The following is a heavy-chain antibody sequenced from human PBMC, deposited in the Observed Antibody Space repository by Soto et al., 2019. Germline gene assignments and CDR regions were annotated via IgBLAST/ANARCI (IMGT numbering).Heavy chain of an antibody. D-gene: IGHD4-17*01. J-gene: IGHJ4*02. Sequence: EVQLVESGGVLVQPGGSLRLSCAASGFTVSSNYMSWFRQAPGKGLEWVSVIYSGGSTYYADSVKGRFTISRHNSKNTLYIQMTSLRAEDTAVYYCARDVGYGDYVGYWGQGTLVTVSS. V-gene: IGHV3-53*04. CDR3: ARDVGYGDYVGY. CDR1: GFTVSSNY. CDR2: IYSGGST.